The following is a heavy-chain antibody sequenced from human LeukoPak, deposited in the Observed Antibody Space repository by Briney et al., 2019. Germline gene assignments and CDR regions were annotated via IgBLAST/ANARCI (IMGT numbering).Heavy chain of an antibody. J-gene: IGHJ6*03. CDR2: ISYNGGST. CDR1: GFTFSSYA. D-gene: IGHD3-3*02. CDR3: ARRFAAQLAFVDV. Sequence: PGGSLRLSCAASGFTFSSYAMHWVRQAPGKGLEYVSAISYNGGSTYYANSVKGRLTISRDNSKNTLYLQMGSLRAEDMAVYYCARRFAAQLAFVDVWGKGATVTISS. V-gene: IGHV3-64*01.